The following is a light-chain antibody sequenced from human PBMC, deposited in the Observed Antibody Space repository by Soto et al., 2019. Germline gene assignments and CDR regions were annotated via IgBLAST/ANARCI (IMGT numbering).Light chain of an antibody. CDR2: EVS. Sequence: QSALTQPPSASGSLGSSVTISCTGTSSDVGGHKYVSWYQHHPGKAPKLILFEVSQRPSGVPHRFSGSKSGNTASLTVSGLQAEDEADYYCSSSSGVTTWIFGGGTKLTVL. V-gene: IGLV2-8*01. CDR3: SSSSGVTTWI. J-gene: IGLJ3*02. CDR1: SSDVGGHKY.